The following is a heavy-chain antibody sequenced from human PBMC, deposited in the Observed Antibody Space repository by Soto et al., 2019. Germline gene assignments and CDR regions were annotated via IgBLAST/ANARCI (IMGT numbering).Heavy chain of an antibody. Sequence: SETLSLTCTVSGGSISSYYWSWIRQPAGKGLEWIGRIYTSGSTNYNPSLKNRVTMSVDTSKNQFSLKLSSVTAADTAVYYCAREVRTYYYGSGSYYRRFDPWGQGTLVTVS. D-gene: IGHD3-10*01. CDR2: IYTSGST. CDR3: AREVRTYYYGSGSYYRRFDP. J-gene: IGHJ5*02. V-gene: IGHV4-4*07. CDR1: GGSISSYY.